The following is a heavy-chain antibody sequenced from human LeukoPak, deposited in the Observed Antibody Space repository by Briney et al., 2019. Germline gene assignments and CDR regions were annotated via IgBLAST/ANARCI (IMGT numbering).Heavy chain of an antibody. D-gene: IGHD3-10*01. CDR3: ARKLWFGEPCCYFDY. V-gene: IGHV3-23*01. CDR1: GFTFTNYA. CDR2: TVGIGPDT. J-gene: IGHJ4*02. Sequence: GGSLRLSCAASGFTFTNYAMTWVRQAPGKGLEWVAATVGIGPDTYHADSVKGRFTISRDNSKNILYLQMNSLRAEDTAVYYCARKLWFGEPCCYFDYWGQGTLVTVSS.